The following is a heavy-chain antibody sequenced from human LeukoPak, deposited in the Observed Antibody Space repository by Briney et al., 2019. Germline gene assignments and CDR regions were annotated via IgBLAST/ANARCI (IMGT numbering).Heavy chain of an antibody. J-gene: IGHJ5*01. V-gene: IGHV4-38-2*02. D-gene: IGHD4-23*01. CDR1: GYSISSDYY. Sequence: SETLSLTCTVSGYSISSDYYWGWIRQPPGKGLEWIGTIYHSGSTYYNPSLKSRVTISVDTSKNQFSLKLSSVTAADTAVYYCARYGGTNWFDSWGQGTLVTVSS. CDR2: IYHSGST. CDR3: ARYGGTNWFDS.